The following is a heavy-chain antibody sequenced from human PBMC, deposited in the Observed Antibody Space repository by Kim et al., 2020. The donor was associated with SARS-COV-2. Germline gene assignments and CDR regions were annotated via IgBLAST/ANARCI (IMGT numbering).Heavy chain of an antibody. CDR3: AKVAVVAAAHNWFDP. D-gene: IGHD2-15*01. Sequence: SVKGRFTISRDKSKNTLYLQMNSLRAEDTAVYYCAKVAVVAAAHNWFDPWGQGTLVTVSS. V-gene: IGHV3-23*01. J-gene: IGHJ5*02.